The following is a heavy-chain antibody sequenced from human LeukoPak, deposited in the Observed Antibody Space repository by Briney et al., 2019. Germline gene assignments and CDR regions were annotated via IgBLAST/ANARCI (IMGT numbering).Heavy chain of an antibody. CDR1: GGSVSSSIYY. V-gene: IGHV4-39*07. Sequence: SETLSLTCTVSGGSVSSSIYYWGWIRQPPGKGLEWIGSIHYSGSTYYKSSLESRVTVSVDTSKNQFSLKLSSVTAADTAVYYCARRGTGLDWFDPWGQGTLVTVSS. CDR3: ARRGTGLDWFDP. J-gene: IGHJ5*02. D-gene: IGHD1-1*01. CDR2: IHYSGST.